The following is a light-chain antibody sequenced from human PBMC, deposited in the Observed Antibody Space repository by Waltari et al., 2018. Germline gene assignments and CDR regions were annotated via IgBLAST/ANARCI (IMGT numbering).Light chain of an antibody. Sequence: LMTQSPAIVSVSSGERVTLSCRASQSVSSNLAWYQHIPGQAPRVLIFGASNRAAGVPARFSGSGFATDFTLTITSLQSEDFAFYYCQQYNSWPPWTFGPGTKVEIK. CDR1: QSVSSN. CDR3: QQYNSWPPWT. J-gene: IGKJ1*01. CDR2: GAS. V-gene: IGKV3-15*01.